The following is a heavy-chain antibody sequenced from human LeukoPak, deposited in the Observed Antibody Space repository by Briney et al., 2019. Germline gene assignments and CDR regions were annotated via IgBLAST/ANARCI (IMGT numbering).Heavy chain of an antibody. D-gene: IGHD1-26*01. CDR1: GYTFTSYG. V-gene: IGHV1-18*01. CDR3: ARDSGSYYVEPEGCDY. Sequence: GASVKVSCKASGYTFTSYGFNRVRQAPGQGLEWMGWISAYSGNTNYAQKLQGRVTMTTDTSTSTAYMELRSLRSDDTAVYYCARDSGSYYVEPEGCDYWGQGTLVSVFS. CDR2: ISAYSGNT. J-gene: IGHJ4*02.